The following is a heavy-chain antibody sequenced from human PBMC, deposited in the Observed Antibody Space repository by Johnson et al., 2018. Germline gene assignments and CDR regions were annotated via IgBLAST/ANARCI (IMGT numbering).Heavy chain of an antibody. J-gene: IGHJ1*01. CDR1: GFTFDDYA. CDR2: ISWNSGSI. V-gene: IGHV3-9*01. D-gene: IGHD3-22*01. Sequence: EVQLVEYGGGLVQPGRSLRLSCAASGFTFDDYAMHWVRQAPGKGLEWVSGISWNSGSIHYADSVKGRFTIYRDSAKNSLYLQMNSRRTEDTALYYCAKDIVGYYANSGLRGYFQHWGQGTLVTVSS. CDR3: AKDIVGYYANSGLRGYFQH.